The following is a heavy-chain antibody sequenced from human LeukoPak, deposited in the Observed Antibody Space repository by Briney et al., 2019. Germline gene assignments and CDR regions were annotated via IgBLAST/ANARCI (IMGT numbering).Heavy chain of an antibody. CDR2: IGFSSIGYSSDHL. D-gene: IGHD3/OR15-3a*01. V-gene: IGHV3-11*05. Sequence: GGSLRLSCAASGFPFSAYYMTWIRQAPGKGLEWVSSIGFSSIGYSSDHLKYADSVKGRFTISRDNAKNSLFLQMDSLRAEDTAVYFCAREDFFTPHSWGQGTLVTVSS. CDR1: GFPFSAYY. CDR3: AREDFFTPHS. J-gene: IGHJ4*02.